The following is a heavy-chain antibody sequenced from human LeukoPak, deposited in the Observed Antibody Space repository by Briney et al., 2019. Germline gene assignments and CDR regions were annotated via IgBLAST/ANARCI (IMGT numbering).Heavy chain of an antibody. D-gene: IGHD3-22*01. V-gene: IGHV4-30-4*08. Sequence: SETLSLTCTVSGGSITSGDYYWSWIRQPPGKGLEWIGYIYYSGSTYYNPSLKSRLTISVDRSKNQFSLKLSSVTAADTAVYYCARRDLLVIDAFDIWGQGTMVTVSS. CDR2: IYYSGST. J-gene: IGHJ3*02. CDR1: GGSITSGDYY. CDR3: ARRDLLVIDAFDI.